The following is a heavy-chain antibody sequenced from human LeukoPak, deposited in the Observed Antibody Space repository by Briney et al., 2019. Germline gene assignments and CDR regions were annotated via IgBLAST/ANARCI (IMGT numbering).Heavy chain of an antibody. J-gene: IGHJ4*02. D-gene: IGHD3-22*01. CDR2: ITSSSSTM. CDR1: GFSFSSYS. V-gene: IGHV3-48*01. CDR3: ARKSGSSGYPFDY. Sequence: GGSLRLSCTASGFSFSSYSMNWVRQAPGKGLEWVSYITSSSSTMYYADAVEGRFAISRDNAKNSLYLQMNSLRAEDTAVYYCARKSGSSGYPFDYWGQGTLVTVSS.